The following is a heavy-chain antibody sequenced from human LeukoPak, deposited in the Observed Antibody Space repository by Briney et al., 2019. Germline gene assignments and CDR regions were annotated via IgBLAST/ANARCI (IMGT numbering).Heavy chain of an antibody. Sequence: SETLSLTCAVYGGPFSGYYWSWIRQPPGKGLEWIGYIYYSGSTNYNPSLKSRVTISVDTSKNQFSLKLSSVTAADTAVYYCARAQGGFLEWLFDYWGQGTLVTVSS. CDR3: ARAQGGFLEWLFDY. D-gene: IGHD3-3*01. CDR2: IYYSGST. V-gene: IGHV4-59*01. CDR1: GGPFSGYY. J-gene: IGHJ4*02.